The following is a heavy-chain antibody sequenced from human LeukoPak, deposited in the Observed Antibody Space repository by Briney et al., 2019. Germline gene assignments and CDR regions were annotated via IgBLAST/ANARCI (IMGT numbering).Heavy chain of an antibody. J-gene: IGHJ4*02. V-gene: IGHV5-51*01. CDR1: GYTFTSYC. CDR2: IYPGDSDT. Sequence: PGESLKISCKGSGYTFTSYCIGGGRQMPGKGLEWMGIIYPGDSDTRYSPSFQGQVTISPEKSISTAYLQWSSLKASDTAMYYCARQGSGVVYWGQGTLVTVSS. CDR3: ARQGSGVVY. D-gene: IGHD2-15*01.